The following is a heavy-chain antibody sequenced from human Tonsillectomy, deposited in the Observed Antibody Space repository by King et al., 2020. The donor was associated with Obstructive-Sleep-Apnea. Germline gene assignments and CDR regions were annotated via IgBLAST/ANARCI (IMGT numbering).Heavy chain of an antibody. D-gene: IGHD6-13*01. CDR2: IRYDGSNK. CDR1: GFTFSSYG. V-gene: IGHV3-30*02. CDR3: AKDEGIAAAGDY. J-gene: IGHJ4*02. Sequence: VQLVESGGGVVQPGGSLRLSCAASGFTFSSYGMHWVRQAPGKGLEWVAFIRYDGSNKYYADSVKGRFTISRDNSKNTLYLQMNSLRAEDTAVYYCAKDEGIAAAGDYWGQGTLVTVSS.